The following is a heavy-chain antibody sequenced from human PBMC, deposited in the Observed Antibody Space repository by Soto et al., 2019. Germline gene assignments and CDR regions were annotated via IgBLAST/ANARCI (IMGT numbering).Heavy chain of an antibody. Sequence: EVQLLESGGDLVQPGGSLRLSCVASGFTFSSYAMSWVRQAPGKGLEWVSGISGSGGSPYYADPVKGRFTISRDNSKNTLYLQMSSLRAEDTAVYYCAKSIVVVTALGDYFDSWGQGTLVTVSS. J-gene: IGHJ4*02. D-gene: IGHD2-21*02. CDR2: ISGSGGSP. CDR3: AKSIVVVTALGDYFDS. CDR1: GFTFSSYA. V-gene: IGHV3-23*01.